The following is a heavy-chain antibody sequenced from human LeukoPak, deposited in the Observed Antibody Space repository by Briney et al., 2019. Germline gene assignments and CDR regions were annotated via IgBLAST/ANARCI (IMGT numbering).Heavy chain of an antibody. CDR2: ISHTSEST. D-gene: IGHD4-17*01. Sequence: GGSLRLSCAASGFTFNSYSMSWVRQAPGKGLEWVSYISHTSESTYYADSVRGRFSISRDDAKSSLYLQMNSLRAEDTAVYYCAKDRPSTVTTIFDYWGQGTLVTVSS. CDR3: AKDRPSTVTTIFDY. J-gene: IGHJ4*02. CDR1: GFTFNSYS. V-gene: IGHV3-48*01.